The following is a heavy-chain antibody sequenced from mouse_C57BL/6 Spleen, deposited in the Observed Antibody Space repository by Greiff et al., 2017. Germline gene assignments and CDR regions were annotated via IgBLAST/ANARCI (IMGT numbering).Heavy chain of an antibody. J-gene: IGHJ2*01. CDR2: IHPNSGST. Sequence: VQLQQPGAELVKPGASVKLSCKASGYTFTSYWMHWVKQRPGPGLEWIGMIHPNSGSTNYNEKFKSKATLTVDKSSSTAYMQLSSLTSEDSAVYYYAYCDYDGGVFCDWGQGTTLAVSS. CDR1: GYTFTSYW. D-gene: IGHD2-4*01. CDR3: AYCDYDGGVFCD. V-gene: IGHV1-64*01.